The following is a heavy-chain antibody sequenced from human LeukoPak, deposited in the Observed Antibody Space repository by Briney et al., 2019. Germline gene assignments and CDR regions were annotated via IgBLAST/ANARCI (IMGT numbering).Heavy chain of an antibody. J-gene: IGHJ4*02. V-gene: IGHV3-23*01. CDR2: ISGSGGST. Sequence: GGSLRLSCAASGFTLSSYAMSWVRQAPGKGLEWVSAISGSGGSTYYADSVKGRFTISRDNSKNTLYLQMNSLRAEDTAVYYCATSEIVVVPAAIGGHFDYWGQGTLVTVSS. CDR1: GFTLSSYA. D-gene: IGHD2-2*02. CDR3: ATSEIVVVPAAIGGHFDY.